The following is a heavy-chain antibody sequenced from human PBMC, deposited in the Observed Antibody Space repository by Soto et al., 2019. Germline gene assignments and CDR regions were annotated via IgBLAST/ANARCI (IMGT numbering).Heavy chain of an antibody. D-gene: IGHD5-18*01. Sequence: SGGSLRLSCAAPGFTFSSYSMNWVRQAPGKGLEWVSSISSSSSYIYYADSVKGRFTISRDNAKNSLYLQMNSLRAEDTAVYYCASPFVSSGYWGQGTLVTVSS. J-gene: IGHJ4*02. V-gene: IGHV3-21*01. CDR1: GFTFSSYS. CDR2: ISSSSSYI. CDR3: ASPFVSSGY.